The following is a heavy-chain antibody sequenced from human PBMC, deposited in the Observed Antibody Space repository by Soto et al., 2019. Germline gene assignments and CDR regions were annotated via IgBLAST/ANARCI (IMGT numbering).Heavy chain of an antibody. CDR3: ARVFGFGGMDV. Sequence: QVQLQESGPGLVKPSQTLSLTCTVSGGSISSGGYYWSWIRQHPGKGLEWIGYIYYSGSTYYNPSLKNRVTILVDTSQNQFLLKLSSVTAPEPAVYYCARVFGFGGMDVWGQGTTVTVSS. CDR1: GGSISSGGYY. D-gene: IGHD3-10*01. V-gene: IGHV4-31*03. CDR2: IYYSGST. J-gene: IGHJ6*02.